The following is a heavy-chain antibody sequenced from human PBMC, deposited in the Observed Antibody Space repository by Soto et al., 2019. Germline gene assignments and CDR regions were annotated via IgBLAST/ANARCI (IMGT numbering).Heavy chain of an antibody. CDR1: GFTFSSYA. V-gene: IGHV3-23*01. Sequence: GGSLRLSCAASGFTFSSYAMSWVRQAPGKGLEWVSAISGSGGSTYYADSVKGRLTISRDNSKNTLYLQMNSLRAEDTAVYYCAKPPGYCSSTSCPQGRDYWGQGTLVTVSS. J-gene: IGHJ4*02. D-gene: IGHD2-2*03. CDR3: AKPPGYCSSTSCPQGRDY. CDR2: ISGSGGST.